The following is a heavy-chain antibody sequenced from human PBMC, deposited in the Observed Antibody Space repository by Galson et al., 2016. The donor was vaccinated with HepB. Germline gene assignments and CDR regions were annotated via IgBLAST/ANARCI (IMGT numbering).Heavy chain of an antibody. D-gene: IGHD5-24*01. V-gene: IGHV1-3*04. CDR2: INTGNGET. CDR1: RYTFINYA. J-gene: IGHJ5*02. Sequence: SVKVSCKAPRYTFINYAIHWVRQAPGQRLEWVGWINTGNGETKYSEKLQGRVTITSDTSASAAYMELSSLRSEDTAFYYCARDRGSSGWLQNNYFDPWGQGTLVTVSS. CDR3: ARDRGSSGWLQNNYFDP.